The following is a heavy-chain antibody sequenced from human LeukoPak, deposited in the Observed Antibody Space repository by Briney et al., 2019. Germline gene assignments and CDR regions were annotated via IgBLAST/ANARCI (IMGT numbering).Heavy chain of an antibody. CDR3: AKKMGIAAAAVYYYYMDV. V-gene: IGHV3-30*02. CDR1: GFTFSSYG. CDR2: IRYDGSNK. D-gene: IGHD6-13*01. J-gene: IGHJ6*03. Sequence: GGSLRLSCAASGFTFSSYGMHWVRRAPGKGLEWVAFIRYDGSNKYYADSVKGRFTISRDNSKNTLYLQMSSLRAEDTAVYYCAKKMGIAAAAVYYYYMDVWGKGTTVTVSS.